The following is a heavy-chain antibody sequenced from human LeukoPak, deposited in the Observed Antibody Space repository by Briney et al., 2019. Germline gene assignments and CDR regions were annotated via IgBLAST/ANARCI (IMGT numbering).Heavy chain of an antibody. V-gene: IGHV4-38-2*02. J-gene: IGHJ4*02. Sequence: SETLSLTCTVSGYSISSGYYWGWIRQPPGKGLEWIGSIYHSGSTYYNPSLKSRVTISVDTSKNQFSLKLSSVTAADTAVYYCAREGGSGYHSGIDYWGQGTLVTVSS. CDR1: GYSISSGYY. CDR2: IYHSGST. CDR3: AREGGSGYHSGIDY. D-gene: IGHD3-3*01.